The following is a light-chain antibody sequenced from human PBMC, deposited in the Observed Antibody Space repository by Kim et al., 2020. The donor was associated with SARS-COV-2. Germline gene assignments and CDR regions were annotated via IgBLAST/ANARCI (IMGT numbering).Light chain of an antibody. V-gene: IGKV3-20*01. CDR2: GAS. Sequence: PGERAAVSCRASQSVSSNYLAWYQQKPGQAPRLLIYGASSRATGIPDRFSGSGSETDFILTISRLDPEDVAGYYCQHYGTSPLTFGGGTKVDIK. J-gene: IGKJ4*01. CDR3: QHYGTSPLT. CDR1: QSVSSNY.